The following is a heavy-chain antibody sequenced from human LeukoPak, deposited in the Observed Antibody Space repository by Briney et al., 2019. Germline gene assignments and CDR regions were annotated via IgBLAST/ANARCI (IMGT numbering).Heavy chain of an antibody. Sequence: GGSLRLSCAASGFTFDDYGMSWVRQAPGKGLEWVSGINHDGTATYYADSVKGRFTISRDNAKNTVYLQMNGLRAEDTSVYFCATVSEYWGQGTLVTVSS. V-gene: IGHV3-20*04. CDR2: INHDGTAT. CDR1: GFTFDDYG. D-gene: IGHD1-1*01. CDR3: ATVSEY. J-gene: IGHJ4*02.